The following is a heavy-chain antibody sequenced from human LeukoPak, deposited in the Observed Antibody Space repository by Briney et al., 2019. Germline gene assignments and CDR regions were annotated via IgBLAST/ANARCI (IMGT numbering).Heavy chain of an antibody. CDR2: ISSSGSSI. Sequence: GGSLRLSCAASGFSFSSYEMNWFRQAPGKGLEWVSYISSSGSSIYYADSVKGRFTISRDNAKNSLYLQMNSLRAEDTAVYYCARDGSTYCSGGSCYSGYFDYWGQGTLVTVSS. CDR1: GFSFSSYE. J-gene: IGHJ4*02. V-gene: IGHV3-48*03. CDR3: ARDGSTYCSGGSCYSGYFDY. D-gene: IGHD2-15*01.